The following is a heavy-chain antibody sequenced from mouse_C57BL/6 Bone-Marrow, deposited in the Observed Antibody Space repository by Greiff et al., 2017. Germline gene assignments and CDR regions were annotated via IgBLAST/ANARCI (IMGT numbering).Heavy chain of an antibody. CDR2: IWRGGST. J-gene: IGHJ4*01. CDR3: ATSDYSIYYYALDY. D-gene: IGHD2-5*01. CDR1: GFSLTSYG. V-gene: IGHV2-5*01. Sequence: QVQLKESGPGLVQPSPSLSITCTVSGFSLTSYGVHWVRQSPGKGLEWLGVIWRGGSTDYNAPFMSRLSITKYNSKSQVFFKMNSLQADDTSIYYCATSDYSIYYYALDYWGQGTSVTVSS.